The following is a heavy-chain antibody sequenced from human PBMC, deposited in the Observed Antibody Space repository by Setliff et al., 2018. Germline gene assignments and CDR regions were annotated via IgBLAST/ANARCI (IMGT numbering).Heavy chain of an antibody. D-gene: IGHD3-22*01. V-gene: IGHV3-23*01. CDR2: ISGSASST. CDR3: VKDKSGARRFSGFVFDF. J-gene: IGHJ4*02. CDR1: GFTFSNYA. Sequence: PGGSLRLSCAASGFTFSNYAMGWVRQAPGEGLEWVSSISGSASSTYYADSVKGRFTISRDNSENTLFLQMDSLTTEDTALYHCVKDKSGARRFSGFVFDFWGQGTQVTVSS.